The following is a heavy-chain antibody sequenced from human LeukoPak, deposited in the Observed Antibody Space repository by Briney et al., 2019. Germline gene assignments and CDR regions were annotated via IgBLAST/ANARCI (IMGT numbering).Heavy chain of an antibody. V-gene: IGHV3-23*01. Sequence: GGSLRLSCAASGFTFSSYAMSWVRQAPGKGLEWVSAISGSGGSTYYADSVKGRFTISRDNSKSTLYLQMNSLRAEDTAVYYCAKSRVVITFLDYWGQGTLVTVSS. CDR3: AKSRVVITFLDY. D-gene: IGHD3-22*01. CDR1: GFTFSSYA. CDR2: ISGSGGST. J-gene: IGHJ4*02.